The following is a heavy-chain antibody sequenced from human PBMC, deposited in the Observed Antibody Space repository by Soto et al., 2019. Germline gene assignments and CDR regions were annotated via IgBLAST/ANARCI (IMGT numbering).Heavy chain of an antibody. D-gene: IGHD1-26*01. V-gene: IGHV3-7*03. CDR2: IKQDGSEK. CDR3: ASLRWELLVDY. J-gene: IGHJ4*02. CDR1: GFTFSSYW. Sequence: EVQLVESGGGLVQPGGSLRLSCAASGFTFSSYWMSWVRQAPGKGLEWVANIKQDGSEKYYVDSVKGRFTISRDNAKNSLYLQMNSLRAEDTAVYYCASLRWELLVDYWGQGTLVTVSS.